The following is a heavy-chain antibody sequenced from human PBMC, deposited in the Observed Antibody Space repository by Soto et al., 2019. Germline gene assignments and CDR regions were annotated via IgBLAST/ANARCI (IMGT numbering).Heavy chain of an antibody. J-gene: IGHJ6*02. CDR1: GGTFGSYA. CDR3: ARSQVSSTNLEIYYYYYYGMDV. D-gene: IGHD2-2*01. V-gene: IGHV1-69*01. Sequence: QVQLVQSGAEVKKPGSSVKVSCKASGGTFGSYAISWVRQAPGQGLEWMGGIIPIPGTANYAQKFQGRVTMAADEATSTAYMELSSLRSEDTAVYYCARSQVSSTNLEIYYYYYYGMDVWGQGTTVTVSS. CDR2: IIPIPGTA.